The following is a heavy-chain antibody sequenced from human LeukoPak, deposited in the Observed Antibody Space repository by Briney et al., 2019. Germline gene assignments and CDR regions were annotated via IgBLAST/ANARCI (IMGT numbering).Heavy chain of an antibody. Sequence: GGSLRLSCAASGFTFNSYGMHWVRQAPGKGLEWVAVISYDGNNKYYSDSVKGRFTISRDNSKNTLYLQMNSVRVEDTALYYCAKVFPAVAGSNYYRGMDVWGQGTTVTVSS. CDR3: AKVFPAVAGSNYYRGMDV. V-gene: IGHV3-30*18. CDR1: GFTFNSYG. CDR2: ISYDGNNK. D-gene: IGHD6-19*01. J-gene: IGHJ6*02.